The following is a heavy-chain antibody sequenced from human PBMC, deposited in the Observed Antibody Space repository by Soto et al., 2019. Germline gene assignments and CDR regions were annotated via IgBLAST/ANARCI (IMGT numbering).Heavy chain of an antibody. Sequence: EVQLVESGGGLVKPGGSLRLSCAASGFTFSSYSMNWVRQAPGQGLEWVSSISSSSSYIYYADSVKGRFTIPRDNAKNSMYLQMNSLRAEDTAVYYWARDPGVRGGGWFDPWGQGTLVTVSS. J-gene: IGHJ5*02. CDR1: GFTFSSYS. CDR2: ISSSSSYI. V-gene: IGHV3-21*01. CDR3: ARDPGVRGGGWFDP. D-gene: IGHD3-10*01.